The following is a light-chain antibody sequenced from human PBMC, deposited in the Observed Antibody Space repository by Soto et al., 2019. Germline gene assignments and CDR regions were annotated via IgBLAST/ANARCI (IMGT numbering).Light chain of an antibody. CDR1: QSISSW. J-gene: IGKJ1*01. CDR3: QQYNSYPLT. Sequence: DIPMTPSPSTLSASVGDRGTITFRASQSISSWLAWYQQKPGKAPKLLIYDASSLESGVPSRFSGSGSGTEFTLTISSLQPDDFATYYCQQYNSYPLTFGQGTKVDIK. CDR2: DAS. V-gene: IGKV1-5*01.